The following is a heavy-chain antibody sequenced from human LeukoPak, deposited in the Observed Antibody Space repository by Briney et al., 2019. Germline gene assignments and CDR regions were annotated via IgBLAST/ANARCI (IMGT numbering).Heavy chain of an antibody. CDR2: ISYDGSNK. J-gene: IGHJ3*01. V-gene: IGHV3-30-3*01. CDR3: ARSAGDPHVFDV. Sequence: GRSLRLSCAASGFTFSRHAMPWVRQAPGKGLEWVAVISYDGSNKDYADSVKGRFTVSRDNSKNTLYLQFSSLRAEDTAVFYCARSAGDPHVFDVWGQGTMVIVSS. D-gene: IGHD2-21*01. CDR1: GFTFSRHA.